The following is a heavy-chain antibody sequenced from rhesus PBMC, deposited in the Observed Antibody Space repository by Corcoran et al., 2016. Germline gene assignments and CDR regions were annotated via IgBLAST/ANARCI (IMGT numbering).Heavy chain of an antibody. Sequence: QVQLQESGPGVVKPSETLSPTCAVSGGSVSDSYRRSWIRQPPGKGLEWIGFIYGRSKSTNYNPSLKSRVTISKDTSKSQFSLKLSSVTAADTAVYFCARENGWNYNFDYWDQGVLVTVSS. CDR1: GGSVSDSYR. V-gene: IGHV4S10*01. J-gene: IGHJ4*01. CDR2: IYGRSKST. D-gene: IGHD1-1*01. CDR3: ARENGWNYNFDY.